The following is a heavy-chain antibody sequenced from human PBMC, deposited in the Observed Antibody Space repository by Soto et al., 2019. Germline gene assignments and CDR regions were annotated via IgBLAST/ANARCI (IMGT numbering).Heavy chain of an antibody. Sequence: QVQLVPSGAEVKIPGASVKVPCKASGYSFPDYDIIWVRQAAGQGLEWMGWMNPKSSNPAYTQKFQARGTMTRSTPTTTAYMELSSLRSEYTAMYYCARMGHRTLWGQGTMVTVSS. CDR1: GYSFPDYD. D-gene: IGHD2-15*01. V-gene: IGHV1-8*01. CDR2: MNPKSSNP. J-gene: IGHJ3*01. CDR3: ARMGHRTL.